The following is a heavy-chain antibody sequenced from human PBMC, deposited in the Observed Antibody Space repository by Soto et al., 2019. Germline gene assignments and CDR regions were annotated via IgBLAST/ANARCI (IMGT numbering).Heavy chain of an antibody. D-gene: IGHD2-2*01. V-gene: IGHV1-46*01. CDR1: GYTFTSYY. Sequence: GASVKVSCKASGYTFTSYYMHWVRQAPGQGLEWMGIINPSGGSTSYAQKFQGRVTMTRDTSTSTFYMELRSLRSEDTAVYYWARETPHSIVVVPAATEGWSDPWGQGPLVTVP. J-gene: IGHJ5*02. CDR2: INPSGGST. CDR3: ARETPHSIVVVPAATEGWSDP.